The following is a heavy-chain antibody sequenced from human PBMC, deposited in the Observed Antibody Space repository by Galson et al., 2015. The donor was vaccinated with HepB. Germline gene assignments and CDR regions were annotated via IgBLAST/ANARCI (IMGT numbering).Heavy chain of an antibody. V-gene: IGHV1-2*04. Sequence: SVKVSCKASGYTFTGYYMHWVRQAPGQGLEWMGWINPNSGGTNYAQKFQGWVTMTRDTSISTAYMELSRLRSDDTAVYYCAISIAAAGYHRGDYGMDVWGQGTTVTVSS. CDR1: GYTFTGYY. CDR2: INPNSGGT. D-gene: IGHD6-13*01. J-gene: IGHJ6*02. CDR3: AISIAAAGYHRGDYGMDV.